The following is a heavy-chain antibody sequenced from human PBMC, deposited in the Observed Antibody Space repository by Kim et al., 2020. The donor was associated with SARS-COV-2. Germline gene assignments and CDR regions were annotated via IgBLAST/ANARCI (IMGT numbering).Heavy chain of an antibody. CDR2: IYYSGST. V-gene: IGHV4-59*13. CDR1: GGSISSYY. Sequence: SETLSLTCTVSGGSISSYYWSWIRQPPGKGLEWIGYIYYSGSTNYNPSLKSRVTISVDTSKNQFSLKLSSVTAADTAVYYCARRRDYYGSGPLDVWGQGTTVTVSS. J-gene: IGHJ6*02. D-gene: IGHD3-10*01. CDR3: ARRRDYYGSGPLDV.